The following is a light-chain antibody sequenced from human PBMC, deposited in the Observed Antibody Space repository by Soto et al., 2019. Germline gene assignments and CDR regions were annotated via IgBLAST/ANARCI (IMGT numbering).Light chain of an antibody. J-gene: IGLJ1*01. CDR1: SSDVGGYKY. CDR3: SSNTDSDSYV. Sequence: QSVLTQPASVSGSPGQSITISCTGTSSDVGGYKYVSWYQHHADKAPKLMIYEVSNRPSGVSNRFSGSKSGNTASLTIYGLQAEDEADYYCSSNTDSDSYVFGTGTKVTVL. CDR2: EVS. V-gene: IGLV2-14*01.